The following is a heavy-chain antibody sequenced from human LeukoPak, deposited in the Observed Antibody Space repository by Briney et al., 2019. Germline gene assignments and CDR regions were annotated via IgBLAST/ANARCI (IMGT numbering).Heavy chain of an antibody. J-gene: IGHJ5*02. CDR2: ISSSGSTI. Sequence: GGSLRLSCAASGFTFSDYYMSWIRQAPGKGLEWVSYISSSGSTIYYADSVKGRFTISRDNAKNSLYLQMNSLRAEDTAVYYCAREVIATDDYNWFDPWGQGTLVTVSS. CDR1: GFTFSDYY. V-gene: IGHV3-11*01. CDR3: AREVIATDDYNWFDP. D-gene: IGHD6-13*01.